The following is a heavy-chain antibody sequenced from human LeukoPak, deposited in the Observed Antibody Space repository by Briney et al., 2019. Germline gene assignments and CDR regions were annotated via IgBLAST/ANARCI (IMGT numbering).Heavy chain of an antibody. V-gene: IGHV3-7*01. D-gene: IGHD5-18*01. CDR2: IKDDGSET. CDR1: RFTFSNYW. J-gene: IGHJ4*02. Sequence: GGSLRLSCAASRFTFSNYWMAWVRQAPGKGLEWVANIKDDGSETYYVASVKGRFTISRDNAKDSRYLQMNSLRAEDTAVYYCAREPRGYSYGLWGRGTLVTVSS. CDR3: AREPRGYSYGL.